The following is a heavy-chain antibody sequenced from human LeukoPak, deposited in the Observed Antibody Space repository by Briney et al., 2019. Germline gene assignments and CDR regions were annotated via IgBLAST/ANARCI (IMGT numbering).Heavy chain of an antibody. CDR2: INPNSGGT. CDR3: ARDGYADGVGATFDY. Sequence: ASVKVSCRASGYTFTGYYMHWVRQAPGQGLEWMGRINPNSGGTNYAQKFQGRVTMTRDTSISTAYMELSRLRSDDTAVYYCARDGYADGVGATFDYWGQGTLVTVSS. J-gene: IGHJ4*02. D-gene: IGHD1-26*01. V-gene: IGHV1-2*06. CDR1: GYTFTGYY.